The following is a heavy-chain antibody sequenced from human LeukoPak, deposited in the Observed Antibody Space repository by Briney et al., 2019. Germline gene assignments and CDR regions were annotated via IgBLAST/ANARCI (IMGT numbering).Heavy chain of an antibody. Sequence: SETLSLTCTVSGVSISSGDYYWSWIRQHPGKGLEWIGYIYYSGSTYYNPSLKSRVTISVDTSKNQFSLKLSSVTAADTAVFYCARLFRFCSDTSCYDAFDVWGQGTMVTVSS. D-gene: IGHD2-2*01. CDR3: ARLFRFCSDTSCYDAFDV. V-gene: IGHV4-31*03. CDR1: GVSISSGDYY. J-gene: IGHJ3*01. CDR2: IYYSGST.